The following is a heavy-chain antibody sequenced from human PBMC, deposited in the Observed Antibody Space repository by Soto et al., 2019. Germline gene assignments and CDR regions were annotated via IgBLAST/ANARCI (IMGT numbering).Heavy chain of an antibody. D-gene: IGHD3-3*01. V-gene: IGHV3-23*01. Sequence: PWGSLRLSCAASGFTFISSAMSLFRHAPLKWLEWVSAISGSGGTTYYTDSVKGRFTISRDNSKNTLYLQMNSLRAEDTAVYYCAKGPTIFGVVIVFINYYGMDVWGQGTTVTVSS. CDR2: ISGSGGTT. CDR1: GFTFISSA. CDR3: AKGPTIFGVVIVFINYYGMDV. J-gene: IGHJ6*02.